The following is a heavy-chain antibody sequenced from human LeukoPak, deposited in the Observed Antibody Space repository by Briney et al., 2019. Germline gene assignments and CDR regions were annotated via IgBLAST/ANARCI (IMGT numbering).Heavy chain of an antibody. CDR1: GGSISSSSYY. D-gene: IGHD5-12*01. V-gene: IGHV4-39*01. Sequence: PSETLSLTCTVSGGSISSSSYYWGWIRQPPGKGLEWIGGIYYSGSTYYNPSLKSRVTISVDTSKNQFSLKLSSVTAADTAVYYCARSRYSGPRGAVGFDPWGQGTLVTVSS. CDR3: ARSRYSGPRGAVGFDP. J-gene: IGHJ5*02. CDR2: IYYSGST.